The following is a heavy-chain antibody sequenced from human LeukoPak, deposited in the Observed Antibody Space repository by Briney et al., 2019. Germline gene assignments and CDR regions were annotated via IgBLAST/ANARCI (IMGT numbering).Heavy chain of an antibody. D-gene: IGHD4-11*01. CDR1: GLTFSSSG. Sequence: AGSLRLSCAASGLTFSSSGMSWVRQAPGKGLEWVSFIDSSSGYIYYAYSMNGRITIFRDNTKNSFYLQITSTTAEDTAVYYGARDTSQSNTVTYFIYWGKGPLVTVSS. CDR2: IDSSSGYI. CDR3: ARDTSQSNTVTYFIY. V-gene: IGHV3-21*01. J-gene: IGHJ4*02.